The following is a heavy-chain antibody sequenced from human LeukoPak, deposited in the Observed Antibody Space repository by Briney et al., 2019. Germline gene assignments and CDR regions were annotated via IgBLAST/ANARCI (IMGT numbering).Heavy chain of an antibody. J-gene: IGHJ3*02. D-gene: IGHD2-8*02. CDR3: AKDASKPAWSYAFDI. CDR1: GYTFTSYY. V-gene: IGHV1-46*01. CDR2: INPSGGST. Sequence: ASVKVSCKASGYTFTSYYMHWVRQAPGQGLEWMGIINPSGGSTSYAQKFQGRVTMTRDTSISTAYMELSRLRSDDTAVYYCAKDASKPAWSYAFDIWGQGSMVTVSS.